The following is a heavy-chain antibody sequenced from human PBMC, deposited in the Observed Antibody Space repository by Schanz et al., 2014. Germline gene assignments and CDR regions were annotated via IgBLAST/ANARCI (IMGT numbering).Heavy chain of an antibody. CDR3: ATDALTTRILDH. Sequence: QVQLQESGPGLVKPSQTLSLTCSVSGDSITSGTYFWTWIRQHPGKGLEWIGYLYYFGSTSFNPSLNGRVTMSVDPSKNHFSLKLNSVTAADAAVYYGATDALTTRILDHWGRGTLVTVSS. D-gene: IGHD4-4*01. CDR2: LYYFGST. J-gene: IGHJ4*02. CDR1: GDSITSGTYF. V-gene: IGHV4-31*03.